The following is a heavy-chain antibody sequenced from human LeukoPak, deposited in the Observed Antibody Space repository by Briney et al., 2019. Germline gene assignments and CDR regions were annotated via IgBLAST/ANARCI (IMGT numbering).Heavy chain of an antibody. CDR3: ASLPVPYDILTGYLFDY. Sequence: SETLSLTCTVSGGSISSSSYYWGWIRQPPGKGLDWIGSIYYSGSTYYNPSLKSRVTISVETSKNQFSLQLSSVTAADTAVYYCASLPVPYDILTGYLFDYWGQGTLVTVSS. CDR2: IYYSGST. D-gene: IGHD3-9*01. V-gene: IGHV4-39*07. J-gene: IGHJ4*02. CDR1: GGSISSSSYY.